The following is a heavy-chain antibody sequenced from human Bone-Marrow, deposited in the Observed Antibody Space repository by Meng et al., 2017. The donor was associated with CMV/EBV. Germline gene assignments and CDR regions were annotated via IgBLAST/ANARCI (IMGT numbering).Heavy chain of an antibody. CDR2: INPNSGGT. J-gene: IGHJ4*02. Sequence: ASVKVSCKASGYTFTGYYMHWVRQAPGQGLEWMGWINPNSGGTNYAQKFQGRVTMTRDTSISTAYMELSRLRSDDTAVYYCARENSSSWYGGVDYWGQGTLVTGSS. V-gene: IGHV1-2*02. D-gene: IGHD6-13*01. CDR1: GYTFTGYY. CDR3: ARENSSSWYGGVDY.